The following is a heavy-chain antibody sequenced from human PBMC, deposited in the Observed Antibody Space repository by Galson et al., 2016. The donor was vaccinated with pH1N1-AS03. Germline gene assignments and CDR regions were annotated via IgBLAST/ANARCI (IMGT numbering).Heavy chain of an antibody. CDR2: ISYHGNNK. J-gene: IGHJ3*01. V-gene: IGHV3-30-3*01. Sequence: SLRLSCAASGFTFSSHSMHWARQAPDEGLEWVAGISYHGNNKFYAHSVKGRFTISRDSLQNTLDLQMNSLSAEDSAVYFCARETIRAGEFDLWGRGTAVTVSS. CDR3: ARETIRAGEFDL. D-gene: IGHD1-26*01. CDR1: GFTFSSHS.